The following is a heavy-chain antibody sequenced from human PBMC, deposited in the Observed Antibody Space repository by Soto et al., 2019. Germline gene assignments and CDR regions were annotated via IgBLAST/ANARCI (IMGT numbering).Heavy chain of an antibody. CDR1: GGSISSYY. CDR2: IYYSGST. CDR3: ARDYDSSGFDAFDI. V-gene: IGHV4-59*01. J-gene: IGHJ3*02. Sequence: PSETLSLTCTVSGGSISSYYWNWIRQPPGKGLEWIGYIYYSGSTNYNPSLQSRVTISVDTSKNQFSLKLSSVTAADTAVYYCARDYDSSGFDAFDIWGQGTMDTVSS. D-gene: IGHD3-22*01.